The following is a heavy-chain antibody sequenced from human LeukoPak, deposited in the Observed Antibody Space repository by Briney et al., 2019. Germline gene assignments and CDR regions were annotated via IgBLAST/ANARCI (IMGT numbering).Heavy chain of an antibody. Sequence: PSETLSLTCAVSGYSISSSNWWGWIRQPPGKGLEWIGYIYYSGSIYYNPSLKSRVTMSVDTSKNQFSLKLSSVTAVDTAVYYCARGGSVATMRVYYYYMDVWGKGTTVTVSS. CDR1: GYSISSSNW. V-gene: IGHV4-28*05. CDR2: IYYSGSI. J-gene: IGHJ6*03. D-gene: IGHD5-12*01. CDR3: ARGGSVATMRVYYYYMDV.